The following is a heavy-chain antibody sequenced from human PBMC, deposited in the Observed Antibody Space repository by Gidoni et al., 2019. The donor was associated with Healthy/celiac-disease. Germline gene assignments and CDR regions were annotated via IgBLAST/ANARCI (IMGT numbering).Heavy chain of an antibody. CDR2: NYYSGST. J-gene: IGHJ6*03. V-gene: IGHV4-31*03. Sequence: QVRLQESGPGLVKPSQTLSLTCTVSGGSISSGGYYWTWIRQHPGKGLEWIGYNYYSGSTYYNPSLKSRVSFSVDTSKNQFSLKLYSVTAADTAVYYCARGERAYSYGWGDYYYYMDVWGKGTTVTVSS. CDR3: ARGERAYSYGWGDYYYYMDV. CDR1: GGSISSGGYY. D-gene: IGHD5-18*01.